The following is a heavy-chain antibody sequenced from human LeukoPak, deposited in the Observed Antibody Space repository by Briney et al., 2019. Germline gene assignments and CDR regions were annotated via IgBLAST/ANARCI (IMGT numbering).Heavy chain of an antibody. CDR1: GVTFSSYS. J-gene: IGHJ3*02. Sequence: GGSLRLSCAASGVTFSSYSMNWVRQAPGKGLEWVSSISSSSSYIYYADSVKGRFTISRDNAKNSLYLQMNSLRAEDTAVYYCAREAGCSSTSCYRAFDIWGQGTMVTVSS. CDR2: ISSSSSYI. CDR3: AREAGCSSTSCYRAFDI. D-gene: IGHD2-2*02. V-gene: IGHV3-21*01.